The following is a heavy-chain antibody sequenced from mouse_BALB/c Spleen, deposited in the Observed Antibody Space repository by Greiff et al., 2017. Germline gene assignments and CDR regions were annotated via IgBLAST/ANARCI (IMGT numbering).Heavy chain of an antibody. CDR1: GYTFTSYT. V-gene: IGHV1-4*01. CDR3: ARSLTGTGFAY. Sequence: LVESGAELARPGASVKMSCKASGYTFTSYTMHWVKQRPGQGLEWIGYINPSSGYTNYNQKFKDKATLTADKSSSTAYMQLSSLTSEDSAVYYCARSLTGTGFAYWGQGTLVTVSA. CDR2: INPSSGYT. J-gene: IGHJ3*01. D-gene: IGHD4-1*01.